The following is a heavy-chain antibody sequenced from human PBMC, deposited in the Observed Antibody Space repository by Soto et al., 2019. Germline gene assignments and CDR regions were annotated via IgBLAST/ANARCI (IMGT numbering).Heavy chain of an antibody. CDR2: IDWDDDK. Sequence: SGPTLVNPTQTLTLTCTFSGFSLSTSGMCVSWIRQPPGKALEWLARIDWDDDKYYSTSLKTRLTISKDTSKNQVVLTMTNMEPVDTATYYCARIPGYGQVLPPVNSGMDVWGQGTTVTVSS. CDR1: GFSLSTSGMC. CDR3: ARIPGYGQVLPPVNSGMDV. V-gene: IGHV2-70*11. D-gene: IGHD6-13*01. J-gene: IGHJ6*02.